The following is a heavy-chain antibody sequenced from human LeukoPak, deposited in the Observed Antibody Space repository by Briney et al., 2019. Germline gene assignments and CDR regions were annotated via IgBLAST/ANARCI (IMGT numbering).Heavy chain of an antibody. CDR2: ISAYNGNT. CDR3: ASSKACSSTSCPPSHWLYYYYGMDV. J-gene: IGHJ6*02. D-gene: IGHD2-2*01. CDR1: GYTFTSYG. Sequence: GASVKVSCKASGYTFTSYGISWVRQAPGQGLEWMGWISAYNGNTNYAQRLQGRVTMTTDTSTSTAYMELRSLRSDDTAVYYCASSKACSSTSCPPSHWLYYYYGMDVWGQGTTVTVSS. V-gene: IGHV1-18*01.